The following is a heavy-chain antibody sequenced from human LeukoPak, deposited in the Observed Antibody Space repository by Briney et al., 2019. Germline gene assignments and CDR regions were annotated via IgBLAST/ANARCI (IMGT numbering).Heavy chain of an antibody. V-gene: IGHV3-33*01. J-gene: IGHJ6*02. Sequence: GGSLRLSCASSGFTFSSYGMYWVRQAPGKGLEWVAVIWFDGSNKYYADSVKGRFTISRDNSKNTLYLQMNSLRVEDTAVYYCASLRSGPRYGMDVWGQGTTVTVSS. CDR2: IWFDGSNK. CDR3: ASLRSGPRYGMDV. D-gene: IGHD3-3*01. CDR1: GFTFSSYG.